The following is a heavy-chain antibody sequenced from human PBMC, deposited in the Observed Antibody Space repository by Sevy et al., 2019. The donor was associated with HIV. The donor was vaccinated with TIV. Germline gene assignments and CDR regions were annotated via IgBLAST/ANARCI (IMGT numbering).Heavy chain of an antibody. Sequence: ASVKVSCKASGYTFTGYYMHWVRQAPGQGLEWMGWINPNSGGTNYAQKFQGRVTMTRATSISTAYMELGRLRSDDTAVYYCARVTLSGIVVVPAATRSNWFDPWGQGTLVTVSS. D-gene: IGHD2-2*01. CDR2: INPNSGGT. CDR3: ARVTLSGIVVVPAATRSNWFDP. J-gene: IGHJ5*02. V-gene: IGHV1-2*02. CDR1: GYTFTGYY.